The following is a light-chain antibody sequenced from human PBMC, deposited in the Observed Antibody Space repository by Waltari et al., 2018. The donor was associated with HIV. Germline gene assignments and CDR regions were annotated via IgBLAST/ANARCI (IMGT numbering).Light chain of an antibody. CDR1: QTIRTY. J-gene: IGKJ3*01. CDR2: ATH. CDR3: QQAYSVPYT. Sequence: DIQMTQSPSSLSASLGDRVTIPCRASQTIRTYVNWYRQTPGKAPRLLIYATHNLQTGVSSRFRGRASDGEFSLTINGLQPEDFAIYYCQQAYSVPYTFGPGTTV. V-gene: IGKV1-39*01.